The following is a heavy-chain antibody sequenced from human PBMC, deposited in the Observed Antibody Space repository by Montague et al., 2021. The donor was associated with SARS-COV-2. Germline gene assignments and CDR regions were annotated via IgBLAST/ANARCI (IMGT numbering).Heavy chain of an antibody. CDR2: VYYSRSS. Sequence: SETRSLTCTVSGDSVSHDFWTWIRQPPGKGLEWIGYVYYSRSSSYNPSLRGRVSIAVDTSKNQFSLRLSTVTAADTAIYYCVRDPAPSGSGTFYDHWGQGTLVAVSS. CDR3: VRDPAPSGSGTFYDH. J-gene: IGHJ4*02. D-gene: IGHD1-26*01. V-gene: IGHV4-59*02. CDR1: GDSVSHDF.